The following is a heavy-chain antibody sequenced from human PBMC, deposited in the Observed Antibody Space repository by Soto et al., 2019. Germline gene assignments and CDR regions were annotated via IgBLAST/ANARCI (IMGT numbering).Heavy chain of an antibody. Sequence: QVQLVESGGGVVQPGRSLRLSCAASGFTFSNYGMHWVRQAPGKGLEWGALISYDGSSKDYAESVKGRFTISRDNSKSTLYLQMNSLIVEYTAVYYCARGGYGDSHAEYFQHWGQGTLVTVSS. CDR2: ISYDGSSK. CDR3: ARGGYGDSHAEYFQH. D-gene: IGHD4-17*01. V-gene: IGHV3-30-3*01. CDR1: GFTFSNYG. J-gene: IGHJ1*01.